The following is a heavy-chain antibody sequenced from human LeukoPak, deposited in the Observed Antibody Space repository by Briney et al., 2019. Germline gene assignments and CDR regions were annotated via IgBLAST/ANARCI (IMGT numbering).Heavy chain of an antibody. Sequence: GGSLRLSCAASGFTFSAYSMNWVRQAPGKGLEWVAVIWYDGNNKYYADFVKGRFTISRDNSKNTLYLQLNSLRAEDTAVYNCARDRGSREDGMDVWGQGTTVTVSS. CDR2: IWYDGNNK. D-gene: IGHD1-26*01. V-gene: IGHV3-33*08. J-gene: IGHJ6*02. CDR3: ARDRGSREDGMDV. CDR1: GFTFSAYS.